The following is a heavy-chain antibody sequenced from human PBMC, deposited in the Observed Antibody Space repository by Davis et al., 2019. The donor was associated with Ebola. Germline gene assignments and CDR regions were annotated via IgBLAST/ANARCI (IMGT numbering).Heavy chain of an antibody. Sequence: PSETLSLTCTVSGGSISSGDYYWSWIRQPPGKGLEWIGYIYYSGSTYYNPSLKSRVTISVDTSKNQFSLKLSSVTAADTAVYYCARRLKKTIFGVVNPYNWFDPWGQGTLVTVSS. J-gene: IGHJ5*02. CDR1: GGSISSGDYY. V-gene: IGHV4-30-4*01. D-gene: IGHD3-3*01. CDR3: ARRLKKTIFGVVNPYNWFDP. CDR2: IYYSGST.